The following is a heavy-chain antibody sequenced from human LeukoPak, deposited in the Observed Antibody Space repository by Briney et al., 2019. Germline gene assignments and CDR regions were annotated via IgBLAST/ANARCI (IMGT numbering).Heavy chain of an antibody. CDR3: ARAPRVALATPFDY. D-gene: IGHD2-21*01. V-gene: IGHV4-39*01. J-gene: IGHJ4*02. CDR1: GGSISSSSYY. CDR2: IYYSGST. Sequence: PSETLSLTCTVSGGSISSSSYYWGWIRQPPGKGLEWIGSIYYSGSTYYNPSLKSRVTISVDTSKNQFSLKLSSVTAADTAVYYCARAPRVALATPFDYWGQGTLVTVSS.